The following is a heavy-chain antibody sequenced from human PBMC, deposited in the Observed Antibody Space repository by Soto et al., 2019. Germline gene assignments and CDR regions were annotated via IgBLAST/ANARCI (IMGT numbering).Heavy chain of an antibody. Sequence: GGSLRLSCAASGFTFSSYGMHWVRQAPGKGLEWVAVISYDGSNKYYADSVKGRFTISRDNSKNTLYLQMNSLRAEDTAVYYCAKEGARSYFPFEYFQHWGQGTLVTVSS. D-gene: IGHD1-26*01. CDR2: ISYDGSNK. CDR3: AKEGARSYFPFEYFQH. J-gene: IGHJ1*01. V-gene: IGHV3-30*18. CDR1: GFTFSSYG.